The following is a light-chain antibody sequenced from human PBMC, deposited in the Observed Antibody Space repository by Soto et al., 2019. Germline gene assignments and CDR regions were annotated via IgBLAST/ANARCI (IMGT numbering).Light chain of an antibody. V-gene: IGKV1-33*01. J-gene: IGKJ1*01. CDR1: QDIATY. CDR3: QQYYSYPWT. CDR2: DAS. Sequence: DIQMTQSPSSLSASVGNRVTITCQASQDIATYLNWYQQKPGKAPNLLIYDASNLETGVPSRFSGSGSGTDFTLTISCLQSEDFATYYCQQYYSYPWTFGQGTKVDIK.